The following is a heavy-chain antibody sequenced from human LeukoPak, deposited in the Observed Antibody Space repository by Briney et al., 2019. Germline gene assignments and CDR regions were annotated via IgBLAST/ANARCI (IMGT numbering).Heavy chain of an antibody. D-gene: IGHD6-13*01. J-gene: IGHJ3*02. CDR3: ARDPGYSSTGVDAFDI. CDR1: GFVFSIYE. CDR2: ISSSGSYI. V-gene: IGHV3-48*03. Sequence: GGSLRLSCTASGFVFSIYETDWVRQAPGKGLEWVSYISSSGSYIQYAESVKGRFTISRDNAEKSLFLQMNSLRDEDTAVYYCARDPGYSSTGVDAFDIWGRGTMVTVSS.